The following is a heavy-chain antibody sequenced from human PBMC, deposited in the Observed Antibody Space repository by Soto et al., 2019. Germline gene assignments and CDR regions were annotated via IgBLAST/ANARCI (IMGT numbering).Heavy chain of an antibody. CDR1: GGSISSYY. J-gene: IGHJ3*02. Sequence: SETLSLTCTVSGGSISSYYWSWIRQPPGKGLEWIGYIYYSGSTNYNPSLKSRVTISVDTSKNQFSLKLSSVTAADTAVYYCARDQGIEATRDAFDIWGQGTMVTVSS. D-gene: IGHD5-12*01. CDR2: IYYSGST. V-gene: IGHV4-59*01. CDR3: ARDQGIEATRDAFDI.